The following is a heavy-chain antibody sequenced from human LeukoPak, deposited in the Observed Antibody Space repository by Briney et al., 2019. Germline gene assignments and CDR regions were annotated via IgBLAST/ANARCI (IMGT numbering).Heavy chain of an antibody. Sequence: QPGGSLRLSCAASGFTFSSYAMSWVRQAPGKGLEWVSAISGSGGSTYYADSVKGRFTISRDNAENSLSLQMNSLRAEDTAVYYCANSGARITMIVVGSPPGGYWGQGTLVTVSS. CDR1: GFTFSSYA. CDR2: ISGSGGST. V-gene: IGHV3-23*01. D-gene: IGHD3-22*01. CDR3: ANSGARITMIVVGSPPGGY. J-gene: IGHJ4*02.